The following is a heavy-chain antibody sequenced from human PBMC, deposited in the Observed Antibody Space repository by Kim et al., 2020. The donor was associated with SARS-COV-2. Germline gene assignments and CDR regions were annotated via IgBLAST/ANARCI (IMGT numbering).Heavy chain of an antibody. D-gene: IGHD5-18*01. V-gene: IGHV4-34*01. Sequence: SETLSLTCAVYGGSLSGNLWNWIRQPPGKGLEWIGEINHRGDTSFNASLRSRVTISVDTSNNQFSLKLSSVTAADTAVYYCARGRTYSQLWLRGFFDYWVQGTLVTVSS. J-gene: IGHJ4*02. CDR1: GGSLSGNL. CDR2: INHRGDT. CDR3: ARGRTYSQLWLRGFFDY.